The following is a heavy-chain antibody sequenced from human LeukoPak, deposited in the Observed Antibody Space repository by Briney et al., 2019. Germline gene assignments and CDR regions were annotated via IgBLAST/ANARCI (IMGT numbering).Heavy chain of an antibody. Sequence: GGSLRLSCAASGFTFSSYAMSWVRQAPGKGLEWVSVISGSSGGTNYADSVRGRFTISRDNSKNTLHLQMNSLRAEDTAVYYCAKEGSGSYLRGYFDYWGLGTLVTVSS. J-gene: IGHJ4*02. CDR3: AKEGSGSYLRGYFDY. D-gene: IGHD3-10*01. V-gene: IGHV3-23*01. CDR2: ISGSSGGT. CDR1: GFTFSSYA.